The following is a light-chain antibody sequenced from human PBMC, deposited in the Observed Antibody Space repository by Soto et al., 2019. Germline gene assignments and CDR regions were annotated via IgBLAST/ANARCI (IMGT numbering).Light chain of an antibody. V-gene: IGLV2-23*01. CDR2: DGS. Sequence: QSALTQPASVSGSPGQSITISCTGTSSDVGSYNLVSWYQQHPGKAPKLMIYDGSKRPSGVSNRFSGSKSGNTASLTSSGLQAEDEADYYCCSYAGSVVFGGGTQLTVL. CDR3: CSYAGSVV. J-gene: IGLJ2*01. CDR1: SSDVGSYNL.